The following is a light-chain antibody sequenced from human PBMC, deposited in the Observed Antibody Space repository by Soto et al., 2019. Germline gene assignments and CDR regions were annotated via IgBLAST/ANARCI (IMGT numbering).Light chain of an antibody. V-gene: IGLV3-25*02. CDR2: KDN. J-gene: IGLJ1*01. CDR1: AXPKQY. Sequence: SYELTQPPSVSVSPGQTARITCSGDAXPKQYAYWYQQKPGQAPVVVIYKDNGRPSGIPERFSGSSSGTTVTLTISGVQAEDEAYYYCQSSDRSGRYPYVFGTGTKFTVL. CDR3: QSSDRSGRYPYV.